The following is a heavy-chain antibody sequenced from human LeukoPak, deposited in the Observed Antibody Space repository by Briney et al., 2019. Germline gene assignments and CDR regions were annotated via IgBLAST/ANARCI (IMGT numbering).Heavy chain of an antibody. J-gene: IGHJ4*02. CDR3: ARAVLSYFYGSGSTPGFDY. Sequence: PSETLSLTCTVSGGSISSYYWSWIRQPPGQGLEWIGYIYYSGSTNYNPSLKSRVTISVDTSKNQFSLKLSSVTAADTAVYYCARAVLSYFYGSGSTPGFDYWGQGTLVTVSS. CDR2: IYYSGST. V-gene: IGHV4-59*01. CDR1: GGSISSYY. D-gene: IGHD3-10*01.